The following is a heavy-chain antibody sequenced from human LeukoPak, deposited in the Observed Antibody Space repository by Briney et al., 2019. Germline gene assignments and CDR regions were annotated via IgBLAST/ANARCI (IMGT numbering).Heavy chain of an antibody. CDR3: AKGELRFLEWLPGDYFDY. Sequence: GGSLRLSCAASGFTFSSYAMSWVRQAPGKGLEWVSAISGSGGSTYYADSVKGRFTISRDNSKNTLYLQMNSLRAEDTAVYYCAKGELRFLEWLPGDYFDYWGQGNLVTVSS. V-gene: IGHV3-23*01. J-gene: IGHJ4*02. CDR2: ISGSGGST. D-gene: IGHD3-3*01. CDR1: GFTFSSYA.